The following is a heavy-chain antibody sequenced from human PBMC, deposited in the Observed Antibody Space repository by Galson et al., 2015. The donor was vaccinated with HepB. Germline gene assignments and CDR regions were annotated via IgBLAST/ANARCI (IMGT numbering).Heavy chain of an antibody. J-gene: IGHJ6*02. V-gene: IGHV3-30-3*01. CDR3: ARDNLVGQQWLDKYYYYGMDV. CDR2: ISYDGSNK. CDR1: GFTFSSYA. Sequence: SLRLSCAASGFTFSSYAMHWVRQAPGKGLEWVAVISYDGSNKYYADSRDNSKNTLYLQMNSLRAEDTAVYYCARDNLVGQQWLDKYYYYGMDVWGQGTTVTVSS. D-gene: IGHD6-19*01.